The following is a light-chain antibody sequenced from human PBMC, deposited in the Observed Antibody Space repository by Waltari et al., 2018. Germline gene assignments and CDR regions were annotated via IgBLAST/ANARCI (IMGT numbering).Light chain of an antibody. CDR3: SSYAGSNNYV. J-gene: IGLJ1*01. CDR1: SSDVGGYNY. Sequence: QSALTQPPSASGSPGQSVTISCTGTSSDVGGYNYVSWYQQHPGKAPKLMIYEVSERPAVVLDRFSGSKSGNTASLTVSGLQTEDEADYYCSSYAGSNNYVCGSGTKVTVL. CDR2: EVS. V-gene: IGLV2-8*01.